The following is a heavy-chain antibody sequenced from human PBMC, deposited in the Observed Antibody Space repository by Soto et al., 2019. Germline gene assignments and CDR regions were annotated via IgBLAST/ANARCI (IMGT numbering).Heavy chain of an antibody. Sequence: QVQLQESGPGLVKPSQTLSLTCTVSGGSISSGDYYWSWIRQPPGKGLEWIGNIYYSGITYYNTSLKSRVTISVDTSTNQFSLTLSSVTAADTAVYYCASAAASSYGDSQYFFDYWGQGPLVTVSS. CDR3: ASAAASSYGDSQYFFDY. J-gene: IGHJ4*02. V-gene: IGHV4-30-4*01. CDR1: GGSISSGDYY. D-gene: IGHD4-17*01. CDR2: IYYSGIT.